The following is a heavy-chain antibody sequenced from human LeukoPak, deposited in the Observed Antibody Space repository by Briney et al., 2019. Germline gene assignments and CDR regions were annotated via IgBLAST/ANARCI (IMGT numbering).Heavy chain of an antibody. CDR1: GFTFNSYW. CDR2: INSDGSRT. Sequence: PGGSLRLSCAASGFTFNSYWMHWVRQAPGKGLVWVSRINSDGSRTAYADSVKGRFSISRDNAKNTLYLQMNSLRVEDMAVYYCARGYGDWFDPWGQGTLVTVSS. V-gene: IGHV3-74*01. CDR3: ARGYGDWFDP. J-gene: IGHJ5*02. D-gene: IGHD3-10*01.